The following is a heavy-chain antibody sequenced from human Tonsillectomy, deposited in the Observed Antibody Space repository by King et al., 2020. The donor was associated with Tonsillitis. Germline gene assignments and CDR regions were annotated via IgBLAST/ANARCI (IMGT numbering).Heavy chain of an antibody. V-gene: IGHV4-4*07. CDR3: VISSYDSSGYYYYDY. CDR1: SGSISTYY. J-gene: IGHJ4*02. D-gene: IGHD3-22*01. Sequence: VQLQESGPGLVKPSETLSLTCTVSSGSISTYYWSWIRQPAGKGLEWIGRIYSSGSTNYNSSLKSRVTMLVDTSKNQFSLKLSSVTAADTAVYYCVISSYDSSGYYYYDYWGQGTLVTVSS. CDR2: IYSSGST.